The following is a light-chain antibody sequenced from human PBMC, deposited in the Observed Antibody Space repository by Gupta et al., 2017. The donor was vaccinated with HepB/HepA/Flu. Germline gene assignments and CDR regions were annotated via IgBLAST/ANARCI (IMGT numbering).Light chain of an antibody. Sequence: QLVLTQSPSASASLGASVKLTCTLSSGHSSYAIAWHQQQPEKGPRYLMKVNSDGSHIKGDGIPDRFSGSSSGAEHYLTISSLQSEDEADYYCQTWGPGIRVFGGGTKLTVL. CDR1: SGHSSYA. CDR3: QTWGPGIRV. J-gene: IGLJ3*02. V-gene: IGLV4-69*01. CDR2: VNSDGSH.